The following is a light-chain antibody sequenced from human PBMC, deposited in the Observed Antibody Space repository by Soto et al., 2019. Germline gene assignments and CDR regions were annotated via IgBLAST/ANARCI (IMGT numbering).Light chain of an antibody. Sequence: DIQLTQSPSSLSASVGDRVTITCRASQAIGSYVAWYQQKPGQGPKLLIYSASTLHRGVPSRFSGSGFGTEFTLTISSLQPEDFATYYCQQLNSFPLFGPGTKVDIK. CDR3: QQLNSFPL. CDR1: QAIGSY. CDR2: SAS. V-gene: IGKV1-9*01. J-gene: IGKJ3*01.